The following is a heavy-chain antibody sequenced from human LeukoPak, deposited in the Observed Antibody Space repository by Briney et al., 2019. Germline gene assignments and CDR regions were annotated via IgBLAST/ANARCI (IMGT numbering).Heavy chain of an antibody. V-gene: IGHV4-39*07. D-gene: IGHD2-8*01. CDR1: GGSIGHSSYY. J-gene: IGHJ4*02. CDR2: IYYSGST. CDR3: ARGFGVVGYFDY. Sequence: SETLSLTCTVSGGSIGHSSYYWGWIRQPPGKGLEWIGRIYYSGSTYYNPSLESRVTISVDTSKNQFSLKLSSVTAADTAVYYCARGFGVVGYFDYWGQGTLVTVSS.